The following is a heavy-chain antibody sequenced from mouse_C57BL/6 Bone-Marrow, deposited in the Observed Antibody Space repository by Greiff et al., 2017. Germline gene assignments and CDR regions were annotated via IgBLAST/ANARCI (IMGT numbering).Heavy chain of an antibody. CDR1: GYTFTEYT. Sequence: QVQLQQSGAELVKPGASVKLSCKASGYTFTEYTIHWVKQRSGQGLEWIGWFYPGSGSIKYNEKFKDKDTLTADNYSSTVYMEISRLTSEDSAFYFCARHEEEVYYGNYAGFAYWGQGTLVTVSA. CDR3: ARHEEEVYYGNYAGFAY. D-gene: IGHD2-1*01. CDR2: FYPGSGSI. V-gene: IGHV1-62-2*01. J-gene: IGHJ3*01.